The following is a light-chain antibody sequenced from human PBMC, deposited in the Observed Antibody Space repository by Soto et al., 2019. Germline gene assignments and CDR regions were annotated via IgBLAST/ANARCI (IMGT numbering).Light chain of an antibody. CDR2: GAS. CDR1: QSVAGSY. J-gene: IGKJ2*01. V-gene: IGKV3-20*01. CDR3: QQYGSSLYT. Sequence: EIVLTQSPGTLSLSPGERAILSCRASQSVAGSYLAWYQQKPGQAPRLLIYGASSRATGIPDRFSGSGSGTDFTLTISSLEPEDFAVYYCQQYGSSLYTFGQGTKLEIK.